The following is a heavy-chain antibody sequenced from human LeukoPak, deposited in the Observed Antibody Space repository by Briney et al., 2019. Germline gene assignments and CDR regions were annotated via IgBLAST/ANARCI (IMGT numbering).Heavy chain of an antibody. CDR1: GGSFSGYY. CDR3: ARTLGYCSGGSCRLFDY. Sequence: SETLSLTCAVYGGSFSGYYWSWIRQPPGKGLEWIGEINHSGSTNYNPSLKSRVTISVDTSKNQFSLKLSSVTAADTAVYYCARTLGYCSGGSCRLFDYWGQGTLVTVSS. D-gene: IGHD2-15*01. J-gene: IGHJ4*02. CDR2: INHSGST. V-gene: IGHV4-34*01.